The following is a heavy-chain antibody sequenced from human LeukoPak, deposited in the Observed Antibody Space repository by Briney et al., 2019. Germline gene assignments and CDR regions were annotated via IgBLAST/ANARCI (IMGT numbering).Heavy chain of an antibody. J-gene: IGHJ6*02. D-gene: IGHD2-2*01. Sequence: SGGSLRLSCAASGFTLSNFWMNWVRQAPGKGLEWVAIINRDGTQKYYVDSVKGRFTISRDNSKNTLYLQMNSLRAEDTAVYYCAKDRRYCSSTSCYEGYYYYGMDVWGQGTTVTVSS. CDR2: INRDGTQK. CDR3: AKDRRYCSSTSCYEGYYYYGMDV. CDR1: GFTLSNFW. V-gene: IGHV3-7*01.